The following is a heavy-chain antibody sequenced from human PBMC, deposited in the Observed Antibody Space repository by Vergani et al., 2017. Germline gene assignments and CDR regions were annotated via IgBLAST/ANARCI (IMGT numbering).Heavy chain of an antibody. V-gene: IGHV3-30*03. J-gene: IGHJ5*02. CDR3: ARDGWNTRGWFDP. Sequence: QVQLAESGGGRVQPGRSLRLSCAASGFSFSSHAIHWVRQAPGKGLEWVAVISNDGSKKYYADSVKGRFTISRDNSKNTLDLQMNSLRTQDTAVYYCARDGWNTRGWFDPWGQGTLVTVSS. D-gene: IGHD1-1*01. CDR2: ISNDGSKK. CDR1: GFSFSSHA.